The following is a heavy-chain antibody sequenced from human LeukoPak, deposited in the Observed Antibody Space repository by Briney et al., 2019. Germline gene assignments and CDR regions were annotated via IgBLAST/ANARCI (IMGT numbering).Heavy chain of an antibody. CDR3: AKVPLRAAAGTLGY. Sequence: PGGSLRLSCAASGFTFSSYAMHWVRQAPGKGLEWVALISYDGSNKYYADSVKGRFTISRDNSKNTLYLQMNSLRAEDTAVYYCAKVPLRAAAGTLGYWGQGTLVTVSS. CDR2: ISYDGSNK. CDR1: GFTFSSYA. V-gene: IGHV3-30*04. J-gene: IGHJ4*02. D-gene: IGHD6-13*01.